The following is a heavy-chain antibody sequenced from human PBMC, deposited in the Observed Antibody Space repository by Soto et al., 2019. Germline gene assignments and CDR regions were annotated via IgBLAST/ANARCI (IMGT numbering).Heavy chain of an antibody. V-gene: IGHV1-69*13. J-gene: IGHJ5*02. Sequence: SVKVSCKASGGTFSSYAISWVRQAPGQGLEWMGGIIPTFGTANYAQKFQGRVTITADESTSTAYMELSSLRSEDTAVYYCARGDIAAAGTKNNWFDLWGQGTLVTVSS. CDR2: IIPTFGTA. D-gene: IGHD6-13*01. CDR1: GGTFSSYA. CDR3: ARGDIAAAGTKNNWFDL.